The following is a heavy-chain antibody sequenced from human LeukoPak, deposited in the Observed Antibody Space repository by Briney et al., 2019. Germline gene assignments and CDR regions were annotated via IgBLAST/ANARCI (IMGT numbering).Heavy chain of an antibody. CDR3: ARDLGRDGHKS. V-gene: IGHV3-74*01. CDR1: GFTFSSYW. J-gene: IGHJ4*02. D-gene: IGHD5-24*01. Sequence: GGSLRLSCAASGFTFSSYWMHWVRQAPGKGLVWVSRINSDGSTTNYADSVKGRFTISRDNAKNTLFLQMNSLRAEDTAVYYCARDLGRDGHKSWGQGTLVTVSS. CDR2: INSDGSTT.